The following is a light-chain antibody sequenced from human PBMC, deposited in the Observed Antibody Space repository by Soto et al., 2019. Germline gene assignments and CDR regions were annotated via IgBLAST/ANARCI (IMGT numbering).Light chain of an antibody. CDR3: QQYGSSSST. Sequence: EIVLTQSPGTLSLSPGERATLSCRASQSVSNNYLAWFQQRPGQAPRLLIYGASYMDTGISDRFSGSGSGTDFTLTISSLEPEDFAVYYCQQYGSSSSTFGQGTRLQIK. V-gene: IGKV3-20*01. CDR1: QSVSNNY. J-gene: IGKJ2*01. CDR2: GAS.